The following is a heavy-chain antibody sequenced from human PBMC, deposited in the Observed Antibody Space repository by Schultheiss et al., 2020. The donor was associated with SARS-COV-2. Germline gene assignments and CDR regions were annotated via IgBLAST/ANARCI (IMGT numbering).Heavy chain of an antibody. CDR2: IKSKTDGGTT. J-gene: IGHJ3*02. CDR1: GFTFSNAW. CDR3: TTGQAFMTPSAFDI. D-gene: IGHD3-16*01. Sequence: GGSLRLSCAASGFTFSNAWMSWVRQAPGKGLEWVGRIKSKTDGGTTDYAAPVKGRFTISRDDSKNTLYLQMNSLKTEDTAVYYCTTGQAFMTPSAFDIWGQGTMVTVSS. V-gene: IGHV3-15*01.